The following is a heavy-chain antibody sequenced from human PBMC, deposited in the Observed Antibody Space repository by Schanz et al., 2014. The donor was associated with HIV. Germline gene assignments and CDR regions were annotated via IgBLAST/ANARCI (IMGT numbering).Heavy chain of an antibody. CDR2: MYSDGTS. D-gene: IGHD4-17*01. CDR1: GFNVSRSY. CDR3: ARESYGALDF. Sequence: VQLAETGGGLIQPGGSLSLSCVASGFNVSRSYISWVRQAPGKGLEWVSVMYSDGTSHYEDSVKGRFTLTRDNPKNTLYLQMSNLRVDDTAVYYCARESYGALDFWGQGTLVTVSS. J-gene: IGHJ4*02. V-gene: IGHV3-53*02.